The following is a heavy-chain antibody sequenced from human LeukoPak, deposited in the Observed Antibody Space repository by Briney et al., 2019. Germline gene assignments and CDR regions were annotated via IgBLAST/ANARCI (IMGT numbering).Heavy chain of an antibody. CDR2: IYTGGST. V-gene: IGHV4-61*02. J-gene: IGHJ4*02. CDR1: GGSISSGSYC. Sequence: SQTLSLTCTVAGGSISSGSYCWGWIRQAAGKGVEWIGRIYTGGSTNYNPYLKSRVTISVDTSKNQFSLKLSSVTAADTAVYYCARDKRGGSPYYFDYWGQGTLVTVSS. D-gene: IGHD2-15*01. CDR3: ARDKRGGSPYYFDY.